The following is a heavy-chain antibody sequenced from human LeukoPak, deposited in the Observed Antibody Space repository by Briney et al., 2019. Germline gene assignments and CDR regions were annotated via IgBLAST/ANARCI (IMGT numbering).Heavy chain of an antibody. D-gene: IGHD3-22*01. CDR3: VKNPLYDSSGYFFPTFDS. V-gene: IGHV3-23*01. CDR1: GLTFDIYA. CDR2: VSSNGDST. Sequence: GGSLRLSCAASGLTFDIYAMSWVRQAPGKGLEWVSAVSSNGDSTYYADSVKGRFAISRDNTNNTLFLQMNSLRAEDTAVYYCVKNPLYDSSGYFFPTFDSWGQGTLVAVSS. J-gene: IGHJ5*01.